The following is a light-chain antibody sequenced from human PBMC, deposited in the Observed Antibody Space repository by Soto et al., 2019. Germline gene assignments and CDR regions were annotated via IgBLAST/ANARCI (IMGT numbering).Light chain of an antibody. CDR3: QQYNNWPRT. V-gene: IGKV3-15*01. CDR1: QSVSSN. J-gene: IGKJ1*01. Sequence: EKVMTQSPATLSVSPGERATLSCRASQSVSSNLAWYQQKPGQAPRLLIYGASTRAIDIPARFSGSGSETEFTLTISSLQSEDFAVYYCQQYNNWPRTFGQGTKVDI. CDR2: GAS.